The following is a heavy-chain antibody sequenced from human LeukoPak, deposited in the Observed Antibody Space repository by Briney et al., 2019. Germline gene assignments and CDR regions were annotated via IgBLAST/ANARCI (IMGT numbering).Heavy chain of an antibody. J-gene: IGHJ5*02. D-gene: IGHD5-12*01. V-gene: IGHV4-4*02. CDR1: GDSISSSHW. CDR3: ARSFRYSGYDYYFDP. CDR2: IYHSGST. Sequence: PSETLSLTCAVSGDSISSSHWWSWVRQPPGKGLEWIGQIYHSGSTNYNPSLKSRVTISLDKSKNQFSLELTSVTAADTAVYYCARSFRYSGYDYYFDPWGQGTLVTVSS.